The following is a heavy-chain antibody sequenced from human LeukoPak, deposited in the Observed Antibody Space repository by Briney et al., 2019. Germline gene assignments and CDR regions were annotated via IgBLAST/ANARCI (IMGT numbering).Heavy chain of an antibody. J-gene: IGHJ3*02. D-gene: IGHD6-19*01. CDR3: AREAVAGTYAFDI. Sequence: GGSLRLSCVVSGFIFSTYSMNWVRQAPGKGLEWASFISSSSSYIYYADSVKGRFTISRDNAKNSLYLQMNSLRAEDTAVYYCAREAVAGTYAFDIWGQGTMVTVSS. V-gene: IGHV3-21*01. CDR2: ISSSSSYI. CDR1: GFIFSTYS.